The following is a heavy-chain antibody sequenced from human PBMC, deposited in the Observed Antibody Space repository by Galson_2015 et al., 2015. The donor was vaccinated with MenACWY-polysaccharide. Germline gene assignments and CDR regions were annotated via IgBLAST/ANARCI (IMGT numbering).Heavy chain of an antibody. D-gene: IGHD4-17*01. J-gene: IGHJ4*02. Sequence: SVKVSCKASGYTFTSYGISWVRQAPGQGLEWMGWISVYNGNTKDAQNLQGRVTMTTDTSTSTAYMELRSLRSDDTAVYYCARDSLSTVTTLPGYWGQGTLVTVSS. CDR2: ISVYNGNT. CDR1: GYTFTSYG. V-gene: IGHV1-18*01. CDR3: ARDSLSTVTTLPGY.